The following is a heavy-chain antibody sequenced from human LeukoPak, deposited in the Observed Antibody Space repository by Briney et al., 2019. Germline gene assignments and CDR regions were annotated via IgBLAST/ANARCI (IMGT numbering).Heavy chain of an antibody. CDR1: GFTFSSYA. CDR2: ISYDGSNK. CDR3: ARDLRAAGTGDY. D-gene: IGHD6-13*01. Sequence: GRSLRLSCAASGFTFSSYAMHWVRQAPGKGLEWVAVISYDGSNKYYADSVKGRFTISRDNSKNTLYLQMNSLRAEDTAVYYCARDLRAAGTGDYWGQGTLVTVSS. V-gene: IGHV3-30-3*01. J-gene: IGHJ4*02.